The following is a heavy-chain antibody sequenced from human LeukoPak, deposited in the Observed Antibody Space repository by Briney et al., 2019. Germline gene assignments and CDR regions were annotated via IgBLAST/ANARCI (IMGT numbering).Heavy chain of an antibody. CDR2: TNPSGGST. V-gene: IGHV1-46*01. Sequence: ASVKVSCKASGYTFTSYYMHWVRQAPGQGLEWMGITNPSGGSTSYAQKFQGRVTMTRDTSTSTVYMELSSLRSEDTAVYYCARVRMGATETDRAFDIWGQGTMVTVSS. CDR3: ARVRMGATETDRAFDI. J-gene: IGHJ3*02. D-gene: IGHD1-26*01. CDR1: GYTFTSYY.